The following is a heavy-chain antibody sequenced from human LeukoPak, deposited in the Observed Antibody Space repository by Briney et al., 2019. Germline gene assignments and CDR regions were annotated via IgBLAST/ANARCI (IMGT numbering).Heavy chain of an antibody. CDR2: ISGSGGST. Sequence: GGSLRLSCAASGFTFSSYAMSWVRQAPGKGLEWVSAISGSGGSTYYADSVKGRFTISRDNSKNTLYLQMNSLRAEDTAVYYCAKRLATTIVVVPAAIMGGAFDIWGQGTMVTVSS. J-gene: IGHJ3*02. CDR3: AKRLATTIVVVPAAIMGGAFDI. D-gene: IGHD2-2*01. V-gene: IGHV3-23*01. CDR1: GFTFSSYA.